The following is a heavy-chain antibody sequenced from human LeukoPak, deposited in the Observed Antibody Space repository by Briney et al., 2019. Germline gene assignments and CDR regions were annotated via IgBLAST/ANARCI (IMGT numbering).Heavy chain of an antibody. J-gene: IGHJ4*02. CDR1: GGTFSSYA. CDR2: IIPILGIA. CDR3: ARAPGYCSGGSCYRPSTLFDY. V-gene: IGHV1-69*04. Sequence: SVKVSCKASGGTFSSYAISWVRQAPGQGLEWMGRIIPILGIANYAQKFQGRVTITADKSTSTAYMELSSLRSEDTAVYYCARAPGYCSGGSCYRPSTLFDYWGQGTLVTVSS. D-gene: IGHD2-15*01.